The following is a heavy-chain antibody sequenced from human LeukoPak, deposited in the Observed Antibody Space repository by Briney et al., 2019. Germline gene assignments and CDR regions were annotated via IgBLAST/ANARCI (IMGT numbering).Heavy chain of an antibody. CDR3: ARCPYDSSGYRMFDP. CDR2: IIPIFGTA. Sequence: GSSVKVSCKASGGTFSSYAISWVRQAPGQGLEWMGGIIPIFGTANYAQKFQGRATITTDESTSTAYMELSSLRSEDTAVYYCARCPYDSSGYRMFDPWGQGTLVTVSS. D-gene: IGHD3-22*01. CDR1: GGTFSSYA. J-gene: IGHJ5*02. V-gene: IGHV1-69*05.